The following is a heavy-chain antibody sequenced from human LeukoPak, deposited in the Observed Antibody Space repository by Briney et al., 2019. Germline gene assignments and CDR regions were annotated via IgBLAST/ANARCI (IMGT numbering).Heavy chain of an antibody. Sequence: GASVKVSCKASGYTFSSYDINWVRQATGQGLEWMGWMNPNSGNTGYAQKFQGRVTMTRNTSISTPYMELSSLRSEDTAVYYCARVSMVRGAAPYNWFDPWGQGTLVTVSS. J-gene: IGHJ5*02. CDR3: ARVSMVRGAAPYNWFDP. CDR2: MNPNSGNT. V-gene: IGHV1-8*01. CDR1: GYTFSSYD. D-gene: IGHD3-10*01.